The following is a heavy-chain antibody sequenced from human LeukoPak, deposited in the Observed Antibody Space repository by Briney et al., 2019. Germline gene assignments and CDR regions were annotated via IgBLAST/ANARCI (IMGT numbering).Heavy chain of an antibody. CDR2: ISSSGNTI. D-gene: IGHD6-6*01. CDR1: GFTLSTYS. Sequence: GGSLRLSCAASGFTLSTYSMNWVRQAPGKGLVWVSYISSSGNTIYYADSVKGRFTISRDNAKNSLFLQMNSLRAEDTAVYYCARRRDFDYWGQGTLVAVSS. J-gene: IGHJ4*02. CDR3: ARRRDFDY. V-gene: IGHV3-48*04.